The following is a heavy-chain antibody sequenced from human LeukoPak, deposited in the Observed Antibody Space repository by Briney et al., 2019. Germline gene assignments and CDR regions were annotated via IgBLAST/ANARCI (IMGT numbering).Heavy chain of an antibody. CDR1: GFTFSSYA. Sequence: PGGSLRLSCAASGFTFSSYAMSWVRQAPGKGLEWVSAISGSGGSTYYADSVKGRFTISRDNSKNTLYLQMNSLKTEDTAVYYCTRYKVGFESWGQGTLVTVSS. J-gene: IGHJ4*02. CDR2: ISGSGGST. D-gene: IGHD1-1*01. CDR3: TRYKVGFES. V-gene: IGHV3-23*01.